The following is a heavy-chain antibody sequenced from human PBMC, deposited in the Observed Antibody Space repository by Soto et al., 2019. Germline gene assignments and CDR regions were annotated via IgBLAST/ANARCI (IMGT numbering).Heavy chain of an antibody. CDR3: ARWSTVTTVSDYYYYYMDV. CDR2: IKQDGSEK. V-gene: IGHV3-7*01. Sequence: GGSLRLSCAASGFTFSSYWMSWVRQAPGKGLEWVANIKQDGSEKYYVDSVKGRFTISRDNAKNSLYLQMNSLRAEDTAVYYCARWSTVTTVSDYYYYYMDVWGKGTTVTVSS. J-gene: IGHJ6*03. CDR1: GFTFSSYW. D-gene: IGHD4-17*01.